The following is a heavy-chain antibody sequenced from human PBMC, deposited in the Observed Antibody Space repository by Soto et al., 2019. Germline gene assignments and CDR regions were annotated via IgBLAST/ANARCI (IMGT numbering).Heavy chain of an antibody. CDR1: GGSISSSSYY. CDR2: IYYSGST. V-gene: IGHV4-39*01. J-gene: IGHJ4*02. CDR3: ARHLHYGYYFDY. D-gene: IGHD4-17*01. Sequence: SETLSLTCTASGGSISSSSYYWGWIRQPPGKGLEWIGSIYYSGSTYYNPSLKSRVTISVDTSKNQLSLKLSSVTAADTAVYYCARHLHYGYYFDYWGQGTLVTVSS.